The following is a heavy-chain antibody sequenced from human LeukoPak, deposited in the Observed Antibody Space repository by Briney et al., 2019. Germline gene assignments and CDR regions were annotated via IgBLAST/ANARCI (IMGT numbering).Heavy chain of an antibody. CDR3: ARVYYGGKTPSPGGH. CDR2: INPKSGDT. V-gene: IGHV1-2*02. J-gene: IGHJ4*02. Sequence: GASVKVSCKASGYTFTSYDINWVRQATGQGLEWMGWINPKSGDTNYEQKFQGRVTMTRDTSVSTAYMELSGLRSDDTAMYYCARVYYGGKTPSPGGHWGQGTLVTVSS. D-gene: IGHD4-23*01. CDR1: GYTFTSYD.